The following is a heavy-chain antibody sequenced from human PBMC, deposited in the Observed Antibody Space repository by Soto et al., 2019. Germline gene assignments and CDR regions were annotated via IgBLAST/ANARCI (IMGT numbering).Heavy chain of an antibody. J-gene: IGHJ4*02. V-gene: IGHV2-5*01. Sequence: QITLKESGPTLVNPTQTLTLTCTFSGFSLSTSGVGVGWIHQPPGKALEWLALIYWNDDKRYSPSLKSRLTITQDTSKNQVVLTMTNLDPVDTATYYCANTVSCSGYYWGDFDYWGQGTLVTVSS. D-gene: IGHD3-22*01. CDR3: ANTVSCSGYYWGDFDY. CDR1: GFSLSTSGVG. CDR2: IYWNDDK.